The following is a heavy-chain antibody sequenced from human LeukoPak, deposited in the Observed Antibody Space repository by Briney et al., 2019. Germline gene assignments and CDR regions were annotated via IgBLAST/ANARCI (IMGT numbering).Heavy chain of an antibody. V-gene: IGHV3-23*01. D-gene: IGHD3-10*01. J-gene: IGHJ6*02. CDR3: AREWFGELFSPHAYYYYYYGMDV. CDR2: ITPNADRA. CDR1: GFTFGSYG. Sequence: PGGSLRLSCAASGFTFGSYGMSWVRQAPGKGLEWVSVITPNADRASYADSVKGRFTISRDNSKNTLYLQMNSLRAEDTAVYYCAREWFGELFSPHAYYYYYYGMDVWGQGTTVTVSS.